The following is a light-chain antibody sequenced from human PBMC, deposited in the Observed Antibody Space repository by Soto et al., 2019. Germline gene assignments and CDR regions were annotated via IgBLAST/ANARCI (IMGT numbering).Light chain of an antibody. V-gene: IGKV3-20*01. Sequence: IVLTQSPGTLSMSPEERATLSCRASQSVSSNYLVWYQQKPGQAPRLLIYDASNRATGIPDRFSGSGSGTDFTLTISRLEPEDFAVYYCQQYSTSPPITFGQGTRLEIK. J-gene: IGKJ5*01. CDR3: QQYSTSPPIT. CDR1: QSVSSNY. CDR2: DAS.